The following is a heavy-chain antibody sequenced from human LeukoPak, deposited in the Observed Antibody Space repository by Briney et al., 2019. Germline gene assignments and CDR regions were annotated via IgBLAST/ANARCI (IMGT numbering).Heavy chain of an antibody. D-gene: IGHD2-2*01. Sequence: ASVKDSCKASGYTFTSYGISWVRQAPGQGLEWMGWISAYNGNTNYAQKLQGRVTMTTDTSTSTAYMELRSLRSDDTAVYYCARAGEGDCSSTSCSKRFDPWGQGTLVTVSS. CDR1: GYTFTSYG. V-gene: IGHV1-18*01. J-gene: IGHJ5*02. CDR3: ARAGEGDCSSTSCSKRFDP. CDR2: ISAYNGNT.